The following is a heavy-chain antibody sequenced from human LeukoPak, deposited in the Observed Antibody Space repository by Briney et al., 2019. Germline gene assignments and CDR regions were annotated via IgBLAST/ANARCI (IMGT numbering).Heavy chain of an antibody. CDR3: ARAQLWFGEGFDP. J-gene: IGHJ5*02. CDR1: GFTFSSYW. Sequence: PGGSLRLSCAASGFTFSSYWMHWVRQAPGKGLVRVSRINSDGSSTSYADSVKGRFTISRDNAKNTLYLQMNSLRAEDTAVYYCARAQLWFGEGFDPWGQGTLVTVSS. CDR2: INSDGSST. D-gene: IGHD3-10*01. V-gene: IGHV3-74*01.